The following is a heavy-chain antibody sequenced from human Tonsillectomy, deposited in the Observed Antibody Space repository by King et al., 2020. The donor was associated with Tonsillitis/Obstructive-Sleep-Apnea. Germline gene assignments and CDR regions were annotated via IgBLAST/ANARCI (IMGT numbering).Heavy chain of an antibody. D-gene: IGHD4-17*01. CDR1: GFTVSSNY. CDR3: SLSTVTPAWFDY. V-gene: IGHV3-53*01. J-gene: IGHJ4*02. Sequence: VQLVESGGGLIQPGGSLRLSCAASGFTVSSNYMSWVRQAPGKGLEWVSVIYSGGSKYYADAVKERFTISRDNSKNTLDLQMNSLGAEDTAVYYCSLSTVTPAWFDYWGQGTLVTVSS. CDR2: IYSGGSK.